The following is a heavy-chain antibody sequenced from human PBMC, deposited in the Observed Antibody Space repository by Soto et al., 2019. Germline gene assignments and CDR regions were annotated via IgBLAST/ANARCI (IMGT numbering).Heavy chain of an antibody. CDR2: ISYDGSNK. Sequence: GGSLRLSCAASGFTFSSYAMHWVRQAPGKGLEWVAVISYDGSNKYYADSVKGRFTISRDNSKNTLYLQMNSLRAEDTAVYYCARDSSRNDILTGYYWYYYYGMDVWGQGTTVTV. CDR1: GFTFSSYA. J-gene: IGHJ6*02. CDR3: ARDSSRNDILTGYYWYYYYGMDV. V-gene: IGHV3-30-3*01. D-gene: IGHD3-9*01.